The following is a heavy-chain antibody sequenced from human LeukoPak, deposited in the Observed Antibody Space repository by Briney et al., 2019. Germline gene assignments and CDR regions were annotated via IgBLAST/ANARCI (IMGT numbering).Heavy chain of an antibody. CDR3: ARSAIQEGLFDY. V-gene: IGHV4-59*12. CDR2: IYYSGST. CDR1: GGSISSYY. D-gene: IGHD2-21*01. J-gene: IGHJ4*02. Sequence: SETLSLTCTVSGGSISSYYWSWIRQPPGKGLEWIGYIYYSGSTNYNPSLKSRVTMSVDTSKNQFSLKLSSVTAADTAVYYCARSAIQEGLFDYWGQGTLVTVSS.